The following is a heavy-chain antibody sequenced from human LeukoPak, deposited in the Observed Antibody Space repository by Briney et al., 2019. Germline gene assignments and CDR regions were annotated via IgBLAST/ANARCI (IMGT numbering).Heavy chain of an antibody. CDR2: ISSGSPYI. Sequence: GGSLRLSCAASGFIFSNAWMSWVRQAPGKGLEWVSYISSGSPYINDADSVKGRFTISRDNAKSSLYLRMSSLRAEDTAVYYCARVGRYCSTTGCDYYYGMDVWGQGTTVTVSS. CDR1: GFIFSNAW. V-gene: IGHV3-11*06. CDR3: ARVGRYCSTTGCDYYYGMDV. J-gene: IGHJ6*02. D-gene: IGHD2-2*01.